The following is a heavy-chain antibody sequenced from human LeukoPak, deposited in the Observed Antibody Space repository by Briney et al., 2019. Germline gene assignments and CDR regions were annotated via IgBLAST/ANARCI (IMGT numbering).Heavy chain of an antibody. CDR2: ISYDGSNK. CDR1: GFTFSSYG. V-gene: IGHV3-30*18. Sequence: GGSLRLSCAASGFTFSSYGMHWVRQAPGKGLEWVAVISYDGSNKYYADSVKGRFTISRDNSKNTLYLQMNSLRAEDTAVYYCAKDRQNMVRGGDFDYWGQGTLVAVSS. D-gene: IGHD3-10*01. J-gene: IGHJ4*02. CDR3: AKDRQNMVRGGDFDY.